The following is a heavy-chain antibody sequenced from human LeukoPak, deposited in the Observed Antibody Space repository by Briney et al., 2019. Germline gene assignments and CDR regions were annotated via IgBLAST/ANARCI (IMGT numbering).Heavy chain of an antibody. V-gene: IGHV4-39*07. CDR3: ARGVSARFDP. CDR2: IYYSGST. CDR1: GGSISSSSYF. Sequence: SETLSLTCTVSGGSISSSSYFWGWIRQPPGKGLEWIGSIYYSGSTYYNPSLKSRVTISVDTSKNQFSLKLSSVTAADTAVYYRARGVSARFDPWGQGTLVTVSS. J-gene: IGHJ5*02.